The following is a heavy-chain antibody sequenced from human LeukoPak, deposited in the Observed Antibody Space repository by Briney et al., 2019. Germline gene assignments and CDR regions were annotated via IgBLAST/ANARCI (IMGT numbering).Heavy chain of an antibody. CDR1: GGSISSYY. CDR2: IYTSGST. CDR3: AREGGDIVVVVALQEYYFDY. V-gene: IGHV4-4*07. J-gene: IGHJ4*02. D-gene: IGHD2-15*01. Sequence: SETLSLTCTVSGGSISSYYWSWLRQPAGKGLEWIGRIYTSGSTNYNPSLKSRVTMSVDTSKNQFSLKLSSVTAADTAVYYCAREGGDIVVVVALQEYYFDYWGQGTLVTVSS.